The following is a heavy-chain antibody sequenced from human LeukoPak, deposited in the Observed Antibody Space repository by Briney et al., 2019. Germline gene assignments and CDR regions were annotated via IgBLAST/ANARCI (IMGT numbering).Heavy chain of an antibody. Sequence: GGSLRLSCAASGFTFSSYAMHWVRQAPGKGLEWVAVISYDGSNKYYADSVKGRFTISRDNSKNTLYLQMNSLRAEDTAVYYCARDQSSSWSLDHYGMDVWGQGTTVTVSS. D-gene: IGHD6-13*01. CDR3: ARDQSSSWSLDHYGMDV. CDR2: ISYDGSNK. CDR1: GFTFSSYA. V-gene: IGHV3-30-3*01. J-gene: IGHJ6*02.